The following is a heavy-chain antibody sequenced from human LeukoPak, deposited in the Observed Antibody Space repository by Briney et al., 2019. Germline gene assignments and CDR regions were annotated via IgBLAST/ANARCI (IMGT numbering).Heavy chain of an antibody. J-gene: IGHJ4*02. V-gene: IGHV3-33*06. D-gene: IGHD4-11*01. CDR2: IWYDGSNK. CDR1: GFTFSNYG. CDR3: AKDRHLYSNYVDF. Sequence: GGSLRLSCATSGFTFSNYGMHWVRQAPGKGLEWVAVIWYDGSNKYYADSVKGRFTISRDNSKNTLYVQMNSLRAEDTAVYYCAKDRHLYSNYVDFWGQGTLVTVSS.